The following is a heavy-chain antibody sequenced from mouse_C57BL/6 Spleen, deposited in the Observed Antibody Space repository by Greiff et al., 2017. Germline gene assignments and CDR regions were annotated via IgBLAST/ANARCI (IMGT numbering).Heavy chain of an antibody. V-gene: IGHV1-64*01. CDR1: GYTFTSYW. D-gene: IGHD1-1*01. CDR2: IHPNSGST. J-gene: IGHJ4*01. Sequence: QVQLQQPGAELVKPGASVKLSCKASGYTFTSYWMHWVKQRPGQGLEWIGMIHPNSGSTNYNEKFKSKATLTVDKSSSTAYMQLSSLTSEDSAVYYCARPPYYGSSPYYAMDYWGQGTSVTVSS. CDR3: ARPPYYGSSPYYAMDY.